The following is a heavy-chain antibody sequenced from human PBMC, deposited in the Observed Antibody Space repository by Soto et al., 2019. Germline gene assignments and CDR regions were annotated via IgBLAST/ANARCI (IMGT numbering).Heavy chain of an antibody. CDR1: GFTFSSYW. CDR2: INSDGNIT. V-gene: IGHV3-74*01. Sequence: GGSLRLSCAASGFTFSSYWMHWVRQAPGKGLVWVSRINSDGNITSYADSVKGRFTISRDNAKNTLYLQMNSLRAEDTAVYYCARRAYYYDSSGYYQGNWFDPWGQGTLVTVSS. D-gene: IGHD3-22*01. CDR3: ARRAYYYDSSGYYQGNWFDP. J-gene: IGHJ5*02.